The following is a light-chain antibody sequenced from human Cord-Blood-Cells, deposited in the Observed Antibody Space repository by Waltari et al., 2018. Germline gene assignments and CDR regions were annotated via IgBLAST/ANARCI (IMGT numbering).Light chain of an antibody. V-gene: IGKV1-13*02. CDR1: QGISSA. J-gene: IGKJ4*01. CDR3: QQFNSYPLLT. CDR2: DAS. Sequence: AIQLTQSPSSLSASVGDRVTITCRSSQGISSALAWYQQKPGKAPKLLIYDASSLESGVPSRFSGSGSGTDFTLTISSLQPEDFATYYCQQFNSYPLLTFGGGTKVEIK.